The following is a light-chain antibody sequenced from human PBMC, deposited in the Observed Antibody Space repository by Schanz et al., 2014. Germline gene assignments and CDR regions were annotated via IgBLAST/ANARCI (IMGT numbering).Light chain of an antibody. CDR1: QSVSSSY. V-gene: IGKV3-20*01. CDR3: QQYGSSPPSWT. Sequence: EIVLTQSPGTLSLSPGERATLSCRASQSVSSSYLAWYQQKPGQAPRLLIYGASSRATGIPDRFSGSGSGTAFTLTISRLEPEDFAVYYCQQYGSSPPSWTFGQGTKVEIK. CDR2: GAS. J-gene: IGKJ1*01.